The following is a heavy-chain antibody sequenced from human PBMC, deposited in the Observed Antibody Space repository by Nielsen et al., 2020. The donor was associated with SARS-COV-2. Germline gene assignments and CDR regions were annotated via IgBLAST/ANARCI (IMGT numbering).Heavy chain of an antibody. V-gene: IGHV4-31*03. Sequence: SETLSLTCTVSGGSISSGGYFWSWILQHPGKGLEWIVYIYYSGSSYYNPSLKSRVTTSVDTSKKQFSLKLSSVTAADTAVYYCARVALGSTNGMDVWGQGTTVTVSS. D-gene: IGHD2-15*01. J-gene: IGHJ6*02. CDR3: ARVALGSTNGMDV. CDR1: GGSISSGGYF. CDR2: IYYSGSS.